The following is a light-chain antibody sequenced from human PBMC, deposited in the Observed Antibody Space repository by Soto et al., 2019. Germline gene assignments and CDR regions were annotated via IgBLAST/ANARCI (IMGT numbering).Light chain of an antibody. Sequence: DIPMTQSPSSLSASVGDRVTITCRASQGISNYLAWYQQKPGKVPKLLIYDASTLQSGVPSRLSGSGSGTDFTLTISGLQPEDVATYYCQKYNDAPFTFGPGTKVDL. CDR3: QKYNDAPFT. CDR1: QGISNY. V-gene: IGKV1-27*01. CDR2: DAS. J-gene: IGKJ3*01.